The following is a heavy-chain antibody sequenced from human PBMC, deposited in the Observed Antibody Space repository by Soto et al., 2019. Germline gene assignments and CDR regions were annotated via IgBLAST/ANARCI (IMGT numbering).Heavy chain of an antibody. J-gene: IGHJ4*02. V-gene: IGHV1-8*01. Sequence: ASVKVSCKASGYTFTSYDINWVRQATGQGLEWMGWMNPNSGKTGYAQKFQGRVTMTEDTSTDTAYMELSSLRSEDTAVYYCARGYSGYDRNFDYWGQGTLVTVSS. CDR1: GYTFTSYD. D-gene: IGHD5-12*01. CDR2: MNPNSGKT. CDR3: ARGYSGYDRNFDY.